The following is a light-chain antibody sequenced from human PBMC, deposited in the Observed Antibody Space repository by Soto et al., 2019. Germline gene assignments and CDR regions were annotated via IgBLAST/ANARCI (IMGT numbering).Light chain of an antibody. CDR2: AAS. CDR3: QQLNSYPPNT. CDR1: QGISSY. J-gene: IGKJ3*01. V-gene: IGKV1-9*01. Sequence: DIQLTQSPSFLSASVGDRVTITCRASQGISSYLAWYQQKPGKAPKLLIYAASTLQSGVPSRFSGSESGTEFTLTISSLQPEDFATYYCQQLNSYPPNTFGPGTKVDIK.